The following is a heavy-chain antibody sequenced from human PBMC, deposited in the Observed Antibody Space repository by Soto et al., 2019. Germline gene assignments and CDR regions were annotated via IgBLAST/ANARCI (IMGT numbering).Heavy chain of an antibody. CDR3: ARVGGYSYVNPLNWFDP. CDR2: IYYSGST. D-gene: IGHD5-18*01. CDR1: GGSISSYY. J-gene: IGHJ5*02. V-gene: IGHV4-59*01. Sequence: PETLSLTCTVSGGSISSYYWSWIRQPPGKGLEWIGYIYYSGSTNYNPSLKSRVTISVDTSKNQFSLKLSSVTAADTAVHYCARVGGYSYVNPLNWFDPWGQGTLVTVSS.